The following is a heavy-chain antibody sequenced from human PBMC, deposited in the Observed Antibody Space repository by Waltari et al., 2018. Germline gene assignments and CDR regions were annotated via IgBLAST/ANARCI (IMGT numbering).Heavy chain of an antibody. J-gene: IGHJ4*02. CDR2: INHSGST. D-gene: IGHD6-13*01. Sequence: QVQLQQWGAGLLTPSETLSLTCAVYGGSFSVYYWSWIRQPPGKGLEWIGEINHSGSTNYNPSLKSRVTISVDTSKNQFSLKLSSVTAADTAVYYCARGRGSSSFGIDYWGQGTLVTVSS. CDR3: ARGRGSSSFGIDY. V-gene: IGHV4-34*01. CDR1: GGSFSVYY.